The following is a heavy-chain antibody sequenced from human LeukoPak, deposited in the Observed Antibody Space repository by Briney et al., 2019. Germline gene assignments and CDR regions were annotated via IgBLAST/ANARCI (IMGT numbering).Heavy chain of an antibody. CDR3: ARDAPLYCSGGGCYRWGEVDY. CDR2: ISAYNGNT. J-gene: IGHJ4*02. CDR1: GYTFTSYG. Sequence: ASVKVSCKASGYTFTSYGISWVRQAPGQGLEWMGWISAYNGNTNYAQKFQGRVTMTTDTSTSTAYMELRSLRSDDTAEYYCARDAPLYCSGGGCYRWGEVDYWGQGTLVTVSS. D-gene: IGHD2-15*01. V-gene: IGHV1-18*01.